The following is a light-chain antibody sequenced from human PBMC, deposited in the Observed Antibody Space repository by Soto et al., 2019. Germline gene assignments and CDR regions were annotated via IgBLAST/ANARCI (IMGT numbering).Light chain of an antibody. J-gene: IGKJ2*01. V-gene: IGKV3-20*01. CDR2: GAS. CDR3: QQYGNSRT. CDR1: QSVSTNY. Sequence: EIVLTQSPGTLSLSPGERATLSCRASQSVSTNYLAWYQQKPGQAPRLLIYGASNRATGIPDRFSGSGSGTDFTLTISRLEPEDFAVYYCQQYGNSRTFGQGTKVDIK.